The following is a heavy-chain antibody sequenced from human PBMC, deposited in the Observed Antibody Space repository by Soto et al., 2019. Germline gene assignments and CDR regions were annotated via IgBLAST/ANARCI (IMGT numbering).Heavy chain of an antibody. V-gene: IGHV3-74*01. CDR1: GFSFSRNW. CDR3: AGAPLPEY. D-gene: IGHD2-2*01. J-gene: IGHJ4*02. Sequence: VQLVESGGGLVQPGGSLRLSCAASGFSFSRNWMHWFRQAPGKGLVWVSRINSDGSTITYADSVKGRFTISRDNAKNTLYLQMNSLRADDTGVYYCAGAPLPEYWGQGTLVTVSS. CDR2: INSDGSTI.